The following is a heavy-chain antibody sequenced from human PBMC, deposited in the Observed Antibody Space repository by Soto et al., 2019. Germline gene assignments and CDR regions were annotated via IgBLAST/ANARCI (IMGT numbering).Heavy chain of an antibody. CDR2: MNPNSGNT. D-gene: IGHD3-10*01. Sequence: ASVKVSCKASGYTFTSYDINWVRQATGQGLEWMGWMNPNSGNTGYAQKFQGRVTMTRNTSISTAYMELSSLRSEDTAVYYCARYGDYYYGMDVWGQGTTVTVSS. J-gene: IGHJ6*02. CDR1: GYTFTSYD. V-gene: IGHV1-8*01. CDR3: ARYGDYYYGMDV.